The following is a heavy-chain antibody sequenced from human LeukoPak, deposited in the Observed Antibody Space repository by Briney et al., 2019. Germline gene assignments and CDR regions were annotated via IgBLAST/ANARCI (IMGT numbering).Heavy chain of an antibody. CDR2: IYYSGST. D-gene: IGHD5-18*01. Sequence: SQTLSLTCTVSGGSISSGGYYWSWIRQHPGKGLEWIGYIYYSGSTYYNPSLKSRVTISVDTSKNQFSLKLSSVTAADTAVYYCAREASKGYVIWDYWGQGTLVTVSS. V-gene: IGHV4-31*03. CDR1: GGSISSGGYY. J-gene: IGHJ4*02. CDR3: AREASKGYVIWDY.